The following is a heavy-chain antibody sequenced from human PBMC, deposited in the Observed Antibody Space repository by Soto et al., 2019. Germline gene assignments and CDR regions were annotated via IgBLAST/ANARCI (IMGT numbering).Heavy chain of an antibody. CDR1: GESFIGYY. CDR3: ARTDIVTTNWFDP. J-gene: IGHJ5*02. Sequence: QVHLQQWGAGLLKPSETLSLTCAVYGESFIGYYWTWIRQSPGKGLEWIGEINHGGSTNYNPSLKDRVTISIDTSKNQVSPKLTSVTAADTSVYYCARTDIVTTNWFDPWGQGTLVTVSS. CDR2: INHGGST. D-gene: IGHD5-12*01. V-gene: IGHV4-34*01.